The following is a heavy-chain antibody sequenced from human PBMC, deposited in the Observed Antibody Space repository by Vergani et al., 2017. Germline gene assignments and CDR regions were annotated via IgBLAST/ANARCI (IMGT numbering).Heavy chain of an antibody. CDR3: ARGETRTDWFDP. J-gene: IGHJ5*02. V-gene: IGHV4-61*02. CDR1: GVSMQSGSFY. Sequence: QVQLHESGPGLVKLSETLSLICPVPGVSMQSGSFYWTWIRQTAGRRLEWMGRVYPSGTTNYNPSLNGRVTIFVDKSKNILSLRLNSVTAADTAVYYCARGETRTDWFDPWGQGTLVTVSS. D-gene: IGHD3/OR15-3a*01. CDR2: VYPSGTT.